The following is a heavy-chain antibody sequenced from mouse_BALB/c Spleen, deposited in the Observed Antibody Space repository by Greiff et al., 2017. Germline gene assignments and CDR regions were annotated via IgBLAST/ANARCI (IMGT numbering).Heavy chain of an antibody. V-gene: IGHV1-5*01. Sequence: EVQLQESGTVLARPGASVKMSCKASGYSFTSYWMHWVKQRPGQGLEWIGAIYPGNSDTSYNQKFKGKAKLTAVTSASTAYMELSSLTNEDSAVYYCTRSYYDYDGAWFAYWGQGTLVTVSA. CDR1: GYSFTSYW. CDR2: IYPGNSDT. CDR3: TRSYYDYDGAWFAY. J-gene: IGHJ3*01. D-gene: IGHD2-4*01.